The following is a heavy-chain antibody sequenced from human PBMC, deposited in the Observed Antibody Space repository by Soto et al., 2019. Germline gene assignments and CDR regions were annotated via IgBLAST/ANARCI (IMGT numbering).Heavy chain of an antibody. V-gene: IGHV3-23*01. J-gene: IGHJ6*02. Sequence: GGSLRLSCAASGFMFSDYAMTWARQAPGKELEWVAGLLRPGRSTYYADSVKGPFTIPSDKSANTLYLQMDSLRAEDTAVYYCARPWGQLSTYYYGMDTWGQGTTVTVSS. CDR2: LLRPGRST. D-gene: IGHD3-16*01. CDR3: ARPWGQLSTYYYGMDT. CDR1: GFMFSDYA.